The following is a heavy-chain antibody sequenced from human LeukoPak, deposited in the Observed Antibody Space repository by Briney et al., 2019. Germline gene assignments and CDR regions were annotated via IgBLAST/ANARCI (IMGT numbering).Heavy chain of an antibody. Sequence: SETLSLTCAVSGYSISRGYYWGWLRQAPGEGLELIGSIHHTVKTYYHPSLKSRVTISIDTSKNQFSLKVTYVTAADTAVYFCARDASLGSGPTDGFDLWGRGTLVTVSS. CDR3: ARDASLGSGPTDGFDL. CDR1: GYSISRGYY. D-gene: IGHD2-15*01. V-gene: IGHV4-38-2*02. J-gene: IGHJ3*01. CDR2: IHHTVKT.